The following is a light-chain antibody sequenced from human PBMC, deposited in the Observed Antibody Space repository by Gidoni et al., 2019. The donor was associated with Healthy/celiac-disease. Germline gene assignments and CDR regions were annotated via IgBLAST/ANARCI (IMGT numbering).Light chain of an antibody. CDR2: GAS. CDR1: QSVSSSY. Sequence: EIVLTQSPGTLSLSPGERATLSCRASQSVSSSYLAWYQQKPGQAPRLLIYGASSRATGIPYRFSGSGSGTDFTLTISRLEPEDFAVYYCQQYGSSPYTFGQGTKLEIK. V-gene: IGKV3-20*01. J-gene: IGKJ2*01. CDR3: QQYGSSPYT.